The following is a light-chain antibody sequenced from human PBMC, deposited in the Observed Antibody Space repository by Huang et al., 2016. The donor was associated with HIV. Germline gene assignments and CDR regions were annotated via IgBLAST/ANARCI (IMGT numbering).Light chain of an antibody. CDR3: QQYGLSPRT. CDR2: GAS. Sequence: EIVLTQSPGTLSLSPGERVTLSCRASQSVSNSYLAWYQQKPGQPPRLLIYGASSRATGIPDRCSGSGSGTDFTLIITGLEPEDFAVYYCQQYGLSPRTFGQGTKLEIK. CDR1: QSVSNSY. V-gene: IGKV3-20*01. J-gene: IGKJ2*01.